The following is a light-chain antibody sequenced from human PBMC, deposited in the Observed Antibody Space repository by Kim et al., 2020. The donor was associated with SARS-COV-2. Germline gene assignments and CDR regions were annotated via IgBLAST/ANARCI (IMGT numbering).Light chain of an antibody. J-gene: IGLJ3*02. CDR1: KLGDKY. CDR3: QAWDSSTAWV. Sequence: YELTQSPSVSVSPGQTASITCSGDKLGDKYACWYQQKPGQSPVLVIYQDSKRPSGIPERFSGSNSGNTATLTISGTQAMDEADYYCQAWDSSTAWVFGG. CDR2: QDS. V-gene: IGLV3-1*01.